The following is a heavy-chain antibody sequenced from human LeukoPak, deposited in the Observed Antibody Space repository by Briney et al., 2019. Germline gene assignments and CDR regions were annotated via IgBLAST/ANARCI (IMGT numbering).Heavy chain of an antibody. J-gene: IGHJ3*02. Sequence: ASVKVSCKASGGTFSSYGISWVRQAPGQGLEWMGWISAYNGNTNYAQKLQGRVTMTTDTSTSTAYMELRSLRSDDTAVYYCARDHIAVAGNAAFDIWGQGTMVTVSS. CDR1: GGTFSSYG. D-gene: IGHD6-19*01. V-gene: IGHV1-18*01. CDR2: ISAYNGNT. CDR3: ARDHIAVAGNAAFDI.